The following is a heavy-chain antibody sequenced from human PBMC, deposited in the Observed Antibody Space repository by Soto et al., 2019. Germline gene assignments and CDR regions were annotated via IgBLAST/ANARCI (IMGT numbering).Heavy chain of an antibody. CDR1: GGSISSYY. J-gene: IGHJ4*02. Sequence: SETLSLTCTVSGGSISSYYWSWIRQPPGKGLEWIGYIYYSGSTNYNPSLKSRVTISVDTSKNQFSLKLSSVTAADTAVYYCARHSELRYFDWLSAFDYWGQGTLVTVSS. CDR2: IYYSGST. CDR3: ARHSELRYFDWLSAFDY. V-gene: IGHV4-59*08. D-gene: IGHD3-9*01.